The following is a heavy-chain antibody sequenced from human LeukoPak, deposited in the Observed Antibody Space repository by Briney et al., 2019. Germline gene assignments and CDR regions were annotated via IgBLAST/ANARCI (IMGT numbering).Heavy chain of an antibody. Sequence: GGSLRLSCAASGFTLSSYAMSWVRQAPGKGLEWVSAISDTGNTYHADSVKGRFTISRDSSKNTLFLQMNRLRPEDAAVYYCAKAPVTTCRGAFCYPFDYWGLGTPVTVSS. D-gene: IGHD2-15*01. V-gene: IGHV3-23*01. CDR3: AKAPVTTCRGAFCYPFDY. J-gene: IGHJ4*02. CDR2: ISDTGNT. CDR1: GFTLSSYA.